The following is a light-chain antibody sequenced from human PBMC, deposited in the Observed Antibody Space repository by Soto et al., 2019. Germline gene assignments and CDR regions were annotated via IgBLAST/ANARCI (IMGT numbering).Light chain of an antibody. CDR3: QKYDSASSPT. CDR1: QGISSF. Sequence: DIQMTQSPSSLSASVGDRVTVTCRASQGISSFLAWYQQKPGKVPKLLIFAAYTLQPGVPSRFSGSGSGTDFTLTIRSLQPEDVATYYCQKYDSASSPTFGGGTKVEIK. J-gene: IGKJ4*01. V-gene: IGKV1-27*01. CDR2: AAY.